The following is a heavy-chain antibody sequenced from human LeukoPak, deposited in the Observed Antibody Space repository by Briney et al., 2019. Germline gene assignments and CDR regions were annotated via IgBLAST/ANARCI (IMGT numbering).Heavy chain of an antibody. V-gene: IGHV4-59*01. J-gene: IGHJ5*02. Sequence: SETLSLTCTVSGGSISSYYWSWIRQPPGKGLEWIGYIYYSGSTNYNPSLKSRVTISVDTSKNQFSLELSSVTAADTAVYYCASQSYDFWSGYYTLHGFDPWGQGTLVTVSS. CDR2: IYYSGST. D-gene: IGHD3-3*01. CDR1: GGSISSYY. CDR3: ASQSYDFWSGYYTLHGFDP.